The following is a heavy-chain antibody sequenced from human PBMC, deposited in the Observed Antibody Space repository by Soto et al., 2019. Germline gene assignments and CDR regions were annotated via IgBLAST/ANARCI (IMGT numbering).Heavy chain of an antibody. Sequence: SETLSLTCTVSGGSISSYYWSWIRQPPGKGLEWIGYIYYSGSTNYNPSLKSRVTISVDTSKNQFSLKLSSVTAADTAVYYCARDIYGDYELGFDYWGQGTLVTVSS. V-gene: IGHV4-59*01. CDR2: IYYSGST. CDR3: ARDIYGDYELGFDY. D-gene: IGHD4-17*01. J-gene: IGHJ4*02. CDR1: GGSISSYY.